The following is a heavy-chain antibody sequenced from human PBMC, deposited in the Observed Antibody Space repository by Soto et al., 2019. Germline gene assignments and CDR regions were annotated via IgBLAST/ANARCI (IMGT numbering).Heavy chain of an antibody. CDR3: ARRDSCFDY. J-gene: IGHJ4*02. V-gene: IGHV1-18*01. CDR1: GYTFTSSG. Sequence: ASVKVSCKASGYTFTSSGMSWVRQAPGQGLEWMGWISAHTGSSEYAQRFQGRVTMTTDRSTSTAYMELRSLRSDDTAVYYCARRDSCFDYWGQGTLVTVSS. CDR2: ISAHTGSS.